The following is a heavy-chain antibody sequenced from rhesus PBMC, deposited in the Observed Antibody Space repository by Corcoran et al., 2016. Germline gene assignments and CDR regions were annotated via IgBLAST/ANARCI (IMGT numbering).Heavy chain of an antibody. V-gene: IGHV4-127*01. CDR1: VGSISGYY. CDR2: IGGSSGSN. D-gene: IGHD3-16*01. CDR3: ARGGSIVVVITINSLDV. Sequence: QVQLQESGPGVVKPSETLSLPCAVSVGSISGYYLWIWIRQPPGKWLEWLGSIGGSSGSNNYNHSLKNRVTISKDTSKNQFSLKLSSVTAADTAVYYCARGGSIVVVITINSLDVWGRGVLVTVSS. J-gene: IGHJ5-2*02.